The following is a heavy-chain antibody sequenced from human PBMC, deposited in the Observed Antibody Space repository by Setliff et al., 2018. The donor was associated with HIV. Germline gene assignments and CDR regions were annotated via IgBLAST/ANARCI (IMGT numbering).Heavy chain of an antibody. V-gene: IGHV1-8*01. Sequence: GASVKVSCKASGYSFTTYDINWVRQATGQGLEWMGWMNPHSGKTGYAQEFQGRVTMTWDTSTSTAYMELSSLRSDDTAVYYCARTDRDPWGQGTLVTAPQ. CDR3: ARTDRDP. CDR1: GYSFTTYD. J-gene: IGHJ5*01. CDR2: MNPHSGKT.